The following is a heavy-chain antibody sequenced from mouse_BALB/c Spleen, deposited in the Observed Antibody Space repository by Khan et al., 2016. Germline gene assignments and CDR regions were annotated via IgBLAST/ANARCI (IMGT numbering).Heavy chain of an antibody. CDR2: IRTKSNNLST. CDR3: VRQNLRWYFDV. Sequence: EVQLVESGGGLVQPKGSLKLSCAASGFTFNTYAMDWVRQAPGKGLEWVARIRTKSNNLSTYYADSVKDRFTISRDDSQSMPYLQMNNLKTEDTAMYYCVRQNLRWYFDVWGAGTTVTVSS. CDR1: GFTFNTYA. D-gene: IGHD1-1*01. J-gene: IGHJ1*01. V-gene: IGHV10-1*02.